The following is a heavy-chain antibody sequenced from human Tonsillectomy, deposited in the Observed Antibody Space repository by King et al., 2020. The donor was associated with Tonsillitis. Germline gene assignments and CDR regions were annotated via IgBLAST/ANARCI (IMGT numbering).Heavy chain of an antibody. V-gene: IGHV3-23*04. Sequence: DVQLVESGGGLVQPGGSLRLSCAASGFSFSTYAMIWVRQAPGKGLELGSTVSGSDGSNYYADSMKGRFTISRENSKNKLYLQMNSLRAEDTAVYYCAKVSFYFYDSSGYSSYFDYWGQGALVTVSS. D-gene: IGHD3-22*01. J-gene: IGHJ4*02. CDR3: AKVSFYFYDSSGYSSYFDY. CDR2: VSGSDGSN. CDR1: GFSFSTYA.